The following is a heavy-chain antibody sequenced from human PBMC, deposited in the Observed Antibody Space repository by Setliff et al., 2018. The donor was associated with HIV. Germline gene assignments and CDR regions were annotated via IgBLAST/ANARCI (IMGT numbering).Heavy chain of an antibody. D-gene: IGHD4-17*01. CDR1: GASISGTNW. CDR3: AREIYGGNSRPFDY. Sequence: SETLSLTCNVSGASISGTNWWTWLRQPPGKGLEWLAEIYHSGRSNYNPSLESRATISLDKSKNQFTLHLTSVTAADTAVYYCAREIYGGNSRPFDYWGQGTLVTVSS. J-gene: IGHJ4*02. V-gene: IGHV4-4*02. CDR2: IYHSGRS.